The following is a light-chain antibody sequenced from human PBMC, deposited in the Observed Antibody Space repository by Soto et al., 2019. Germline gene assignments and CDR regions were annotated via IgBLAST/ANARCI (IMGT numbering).Light chain of an antibody. V-gene: IGKV1-12*01. CDR1: QGIRSW. CDR2: DAS. J-gene: IGKJ4*01. Sequence: DIQTTQSPSSVSAFVGDRVTITCRASQGIRSWLAWYQQKPGKAPKLLIYDASTLQTGVPSRFSGSGSGTDFTLTINSLQPEDFATYYCQQANSFPLTFGGGTKVDIK. CDR3: QQANSFPLT.